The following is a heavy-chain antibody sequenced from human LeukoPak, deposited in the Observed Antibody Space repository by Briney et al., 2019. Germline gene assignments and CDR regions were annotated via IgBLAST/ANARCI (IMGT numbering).Heavy chain of an antibody. D-gene: IGHD6-19*01. CDR2: TYGGGST. J-gene: IGHJ4*02. CDR1: GFSVSGNY. V-gene: IGHV3-53*01. CDR3: GRSTAWYAFDY. Sequence: SGGSLRLSCTASGFSVSGNYISWVRQAPGQGLEWVSVTYGGGSTYYADSVKGRFTISRDNSKNTLYLQMTSLRAEDTAVYYCGRSTAWYAFDYWGQGTLVTVSS.